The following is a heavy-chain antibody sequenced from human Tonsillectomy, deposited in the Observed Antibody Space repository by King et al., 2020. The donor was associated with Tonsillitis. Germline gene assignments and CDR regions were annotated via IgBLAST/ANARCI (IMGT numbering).Heavy chain of an antibody. CDR2: INSDGSST. Sequence: VQLVESGGGLVQPGGSLRLSCAATGFTFSSYWMHWVRQAPGKGLVWVSRINSDGSSTSYADSVKGRFTISRDNAKNTLFLQMNSLRAEDTAVYYCARDAPKYYYDSSVPDDSWGQGTLVTVSS. D-gene: IGHD3-22*01. V-gene: IGHV3-74*01. CDR1: GFTFSSYW. J-gene: IGHJ4*02. CDR3: ARDAPKYYYDSSVPDDS.